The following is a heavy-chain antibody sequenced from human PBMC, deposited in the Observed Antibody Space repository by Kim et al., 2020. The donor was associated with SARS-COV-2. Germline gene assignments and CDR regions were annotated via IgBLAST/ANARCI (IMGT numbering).Heavy chain of an antibody. D-gene: IGHD3-22*01. CDR2: IIPIFGTA. CDR1: GGTFSSYA. CDR3: ARWGENSDYYDSSCPDAFDL. Sequence: SVKVSCKASGGTFSSYAISWVRQAPGQGLEWMGGIIPIFGTANYAQKFQGRVTITADESTRTAYMELSSLRSEDTAVYYCARWGENSDYYDSSCPDAFDLWGQGTMVTVSS. V-gene: IGHV1-69*13. J-gene: IGHJ3*01.